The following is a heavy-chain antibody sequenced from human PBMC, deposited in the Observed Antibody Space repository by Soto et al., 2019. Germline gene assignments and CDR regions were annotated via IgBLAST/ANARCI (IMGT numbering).Heavy chain of an antibody. D-gene: IGHD1-1*01. J-gene: IGHJ6*02. CDR1: GFSFSDYY. V-gene: IGHV3-11*06. CDR3: AKVAPGTYYYNGMDV. CDR2: IDSSSSYT. Sequence: PGGSLRLSCAASGFSFSDYYMSWIRQAPGKGLEWVSYIDSSSSYTNYADSVKGRFTISRDNAKNSLYLQMNSLRAEDTAVYYCAKVAPGTYYYNGMDVWGQGTTVTVS.